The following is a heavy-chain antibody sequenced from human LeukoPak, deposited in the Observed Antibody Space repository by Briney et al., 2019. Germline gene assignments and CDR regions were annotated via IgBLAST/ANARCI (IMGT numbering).Heavy chain of an antibody. Sequence: GGSLRLSCAASGFTFSSYGMHWVRRAPGKGFEWVAVISFDATNKYYADSVKGRFTISRDNSKNTLYLQMNSLRAEDTAVYYCAKDSSADDSSGYSYYFDYWGQGTLVTVSS. D-gene: IGHD3-22*01. V-gene: IGHV3-30*18. CDR3: AKDSSADDSSGYSYYFDY. CDR2: ISFDATNK. J-gene: IGHJ4*02. CDR1: GFTFSSYG.